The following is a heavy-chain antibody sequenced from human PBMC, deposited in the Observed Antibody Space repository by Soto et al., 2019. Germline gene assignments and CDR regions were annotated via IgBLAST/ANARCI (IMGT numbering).Heavy chain of an antibody. Sequence: NPSETLSLTCTVSGGSIRSYYWTWIRQPPGKGLEWLGYIFYSGSTFYNPSLKSRVTISIHTSKSQFSLQLTSVTAADTAVYYCARLVGAYDSYFDHWGQGTRVTVSS. V-gene: IGHV4-59*01. CDR1: GGSIRSYY. CDR2: IFYSGST. J-gene: IGHJ4*02. CDR3: ARLVGAYDSYFDH. D-gene: IGHD5-12*01.